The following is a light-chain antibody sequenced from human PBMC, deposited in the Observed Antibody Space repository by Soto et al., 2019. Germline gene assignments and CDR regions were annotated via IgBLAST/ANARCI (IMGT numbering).Light chain of an antibody. V-gene: IGKV3-20*01. Sequence: EIVLTQSPGTLSLSPGERATLSCRASQSVSSSFLAWYQQKPGQAPRLLIYGASSRATGIPDRFSGSESGTDFTLTIRRLEPEEFAVYYYQQYDYSPLTFGGGTTVEIK. J-gene: IGKJ4*01. CDR1: QSVSSSF. CDR2: GAS. CDR3: QQYDYSPLT.